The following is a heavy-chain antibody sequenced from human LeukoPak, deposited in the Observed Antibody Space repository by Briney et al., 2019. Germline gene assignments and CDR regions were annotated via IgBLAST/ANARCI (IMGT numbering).Heavy chain of an antibody. Sequence: SETLSLTCTVSGGSIISTDDYWGWIRQPPGKGPEWIGSIYYTGSTYHNPSLKSRVTISEDPSKNQFSLKLRSVTAADTAVYYCAREDGTAMDNAFDIWSQGTMVTVSS. V-gene: IGHV4-39*07. CDR3: AREDGTAMDNAFDI. D-gene: IGHD5-18*01. CDR2: IYYTGST. J-gene: IGHJ3*02. CDR1: GGSIISTDDY.